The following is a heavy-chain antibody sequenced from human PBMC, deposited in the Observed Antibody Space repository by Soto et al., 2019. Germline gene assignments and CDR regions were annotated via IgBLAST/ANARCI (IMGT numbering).Heavy chain of an antibody. V-gene: IGHV4-34*01. CDR2: INHSGST. CDR1: GGSFSGYY. D-gene: IGHD4-17*01. CDR3: ARGFYGDNGGNYYYYMDV. J-gene: IGHJ6*03. Sequence: PSETLSLTCAVYGGSFSGYYWSWIRQPPGKGLEWTGEINHSGSTNYNPSLKSRVTISVDTSKNQFSLKLSSVTAADTAVYYCARGFYGDNGGNYYYYMDVWGKGTTVTVSS.